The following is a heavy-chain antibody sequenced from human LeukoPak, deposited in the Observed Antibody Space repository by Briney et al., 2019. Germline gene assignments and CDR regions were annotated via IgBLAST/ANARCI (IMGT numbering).Heavy chain of an antibody. J-gene: IGHJ4*02. CDR2: IYYSGST. CDR1: GGSISSSNYY. CDR3: AGPLLTYYSDSSAYS. D-gene: IGHD3-22*01. V-gene: IGHV4-39*01. Sequence: SETLSLTCSVSGGSISSSNYYWGWIRQPPGKGLEWIGIIYYSGSTSYNPSLKSRVTISIDTSKNQFSLKLTSVTAADTAVYYCAGPLLTYYSDSSAYSWGQGTPVTVSS.